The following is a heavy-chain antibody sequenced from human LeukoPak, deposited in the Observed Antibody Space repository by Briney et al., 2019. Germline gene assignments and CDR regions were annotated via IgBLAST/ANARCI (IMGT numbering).Heavy chain of an antibody. CDR2: IIPIFGTA. D-gene: IGHD3-22*01. V-gene: IGHV1-69*06. Sequence: ASVKVSCKASGGTFSSYAISWVRQAPGQGLEWMGGIIPIFGTANYAQKFQGRVTITADKSTSTAYMELSSLRSEDTAVYYCAARLSDYDSSGSTSYGMDVWGKGTTVTVSS. CDR1: GGTFSSYA. J-gene: IGHJ6*04. CDR3: AARLSDYDSSGSTSYGMDV.